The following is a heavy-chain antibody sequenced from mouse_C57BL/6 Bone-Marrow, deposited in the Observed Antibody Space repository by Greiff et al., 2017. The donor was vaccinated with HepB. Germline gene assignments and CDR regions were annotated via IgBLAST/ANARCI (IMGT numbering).Heavy chain of an antibody. CDR1: GYAFSSSW. Sequence: VHLVESGPELVKPGASVKISCKASGYAFSSSWMNWVKQRPGKGLEWIGRIYPGDGDTNYNGKFKGKATLTADKSSSTAYMQLSSLTSEDSAVYFCERYGSTFDVWGTGTTVTVSS. V-gene: IGHV1-82*01. CDR2: IYPGDGDT. J-gene: IGHJ1*03. CDR3: ERYGSTFDV. D-gene: IGHD1-1*01.